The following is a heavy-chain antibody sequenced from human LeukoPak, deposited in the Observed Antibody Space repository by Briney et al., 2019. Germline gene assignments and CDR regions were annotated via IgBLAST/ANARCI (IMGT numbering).Heavy chain of an antibody. CDR1: GYTFTSYG. D-gene: IGHD5-24*01. CDR3: ARDYTRGEMATIIRIWDY. V-gene: IGHV1-18*01. Sequence: GASVKVSCKASGYTFTSYGISWVGQAPGQGLEGMGWISAYNGNTNYAQKLQGRVTMTTDTSTSTAYMELRSLRSDDTAVYYCARDYTRGEMATIIRIWDYWGQGTLVTVSS. J-gene: IGHJ4*02. CDR2: ISAYNGNT.